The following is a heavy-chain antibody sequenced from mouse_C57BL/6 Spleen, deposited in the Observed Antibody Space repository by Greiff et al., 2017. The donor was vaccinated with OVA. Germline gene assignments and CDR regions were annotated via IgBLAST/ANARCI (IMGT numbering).Heavy chain of an antibody. J-gene: IGHJ2*01. CDR3: ARSRETGVFDY. CDR1: GYPFTSYW. D-gene: IGHD4-1*01. V-gene: IGHV1-53*01. CDR2: INPSNGGT. Sequence: QVQLQQPGTELVKPGASVKLSFKASGYPFTSYWMHWVKQRPGQGLEWIGNINPSNGGTNYNEKFKSKATLTVDKSSSTAYMQLSSLTSEDSAVYYCARSRETGVFDYWGQGTTLTVSS.